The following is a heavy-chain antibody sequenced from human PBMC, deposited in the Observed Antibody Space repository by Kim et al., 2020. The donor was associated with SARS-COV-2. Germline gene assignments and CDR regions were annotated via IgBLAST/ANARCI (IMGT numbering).Heavy chain of an antibody. V-gene: IGHV4-31*03. Sequence: SETLSLTCTVSGGSISSGGYYWSWIRQHPGKGLEWIGYIYYSGSTYYNPSLKSRVTISVDTSKNQFSLKLSSVTAADTAVYYCARVDVCSGGSCYWYFDLWGRGPLVTVSS. CDR3: ARVDVCSGGSCYWYFDL. CDR1: GGSISSGGYY. D-gene: IGHD2-15*01. CDR2: IYYSGST. J-gene: IGHJ2*01.